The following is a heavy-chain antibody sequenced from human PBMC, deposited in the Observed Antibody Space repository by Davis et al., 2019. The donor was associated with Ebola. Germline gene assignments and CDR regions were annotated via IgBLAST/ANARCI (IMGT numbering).Heavy chain of an antibody. CDR1: GFTFSGSA. V-gene: IGHV3-73*01. CDR3: ATRRTPYGLDV. J-gene: IGHJ6*02. CDR2: IRSKANSYAT. D-gene: IGHD6-6*01. Sequence: GESLKISCAASGFTFSGSAMHWVRQASGKGLEWVGLIRSKANSYATAYAASVKGRFTISRDDSKNTLYLQINSLRAEDTAVYYCATRRTPYGLDVWGQGTTVTVSS.